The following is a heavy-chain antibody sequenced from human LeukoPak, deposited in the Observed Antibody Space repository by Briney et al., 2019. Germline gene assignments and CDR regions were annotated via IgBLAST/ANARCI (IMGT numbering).Heavy chain of an antibody. J-gene: IGHJ4*02. Sequence: GESLKISCKGSGYSFTSNWISWVRQMPGKGLEWMGRIDPSDSYTNYSPSFQGHVTISADKSISTAYLQWSSLKASDTAMYYCARSNYDSSGPAGESDYWGQGTLVTVSS. CDR1: GYSFTSNW. CDR2: IDPSDSYT. CDR3: ARSNYDSSGPAGESDY. D-gene: IGHD3-22*01. V-gene: IGHV5-10-1*01.